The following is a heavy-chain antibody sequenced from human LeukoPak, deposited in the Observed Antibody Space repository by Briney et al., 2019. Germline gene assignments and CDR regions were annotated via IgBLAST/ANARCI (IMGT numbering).Heavy chain of an antibody. D-gene: IGHD2-15*01. CDR3: ARDFAPVYCSGGSCYSDGDAFDI. CDR1: GGSISSYY. V-gene: IGHV4-4*07. Sequence: SETLSLTCTVSGGSISSYYWSWIRQPAGKGLEWIGRIYTSGSTNYNPSLKSRVTMSVDTSKNQFSLKLSSVTAADTAVYYCARDFAPVYCSGGSCYSDGDAFDIWGQGTMVTVSS. J-gene: IGHJ3*02. CDR2: IYTSGST.